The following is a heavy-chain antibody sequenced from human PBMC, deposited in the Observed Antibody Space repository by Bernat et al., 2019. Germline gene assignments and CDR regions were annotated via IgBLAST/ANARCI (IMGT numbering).Heavy chain of an antibody. CDR3: VREQTELCHDFWSDYGCGYYYCYHLDV. CDR2: INHSGTT. J-gene: IGHJ6*03. D-gene: IGHD3-3*01. Sequence: QVQLQQWGAGLLKPSETLSLTCGVYGGSFSNYSWSWIRQPPGKGLEWIGEINHSGTTDYNPSLATRITISIDSPRNKCSLELGTGTAADTAVYYCVREQTELCHDFWSDYGCGYYYCYHLDVWGEGTSVTVSS. CDR1: GGSFSNYS. V-gene: IGHV4-34*01.